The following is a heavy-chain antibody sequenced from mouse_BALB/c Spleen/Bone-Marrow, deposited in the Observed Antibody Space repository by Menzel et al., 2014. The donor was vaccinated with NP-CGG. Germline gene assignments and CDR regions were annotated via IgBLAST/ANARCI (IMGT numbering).Heavy chain of an antibody. CDR3: ARLSYYGRFAY. Sequence: EVQLLESGVGLVQPGGSLKLSCAASGFDFSRYWMSWVRQAPGKGLKWIGEINPDSSTINYTPSLKDKFIISRDNAKNKHYLQMSTVRSEGTALYYCARLSYYGRFAYWGQGTLVTVSA. CDR1: GFDFSRYW. D-gene: IGHD1-1*01. J-gene: IGHJ3*01. CDR2: INPDSSTI. V-gene: IGHV4-1*02.